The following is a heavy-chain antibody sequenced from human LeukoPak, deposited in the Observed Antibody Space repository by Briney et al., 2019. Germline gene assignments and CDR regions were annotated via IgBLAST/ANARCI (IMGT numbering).Heavy chain of an antibody. CDR2: ISYDGSNK. CDR3: ARDRGLWISVYYYGMDV. V-gene: IGHV3-30-3*01. CDR1: GFTFSSYA. Sequence: GGSLRLPCAASGFTFSSYAMHWVRQAPGKGREWVAVISYDGSNKYYADSVKGRFTISRDNSKNTLYLQMNSLRAEDTAVYYCARDRGLWISVYYYGMDVWGQGTTVTVSS. D-gene: IGHD2-2*03. J-gene: IGHJ6*02.